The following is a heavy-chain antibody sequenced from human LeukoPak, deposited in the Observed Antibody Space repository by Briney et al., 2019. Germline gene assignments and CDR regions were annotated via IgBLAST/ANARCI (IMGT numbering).Heavy chain of an antibody. Sequence: QPGGSLRLSCAASGFTFSSYAMSWVRQAPGKRLEWVSTISGSGGSTNYAYSVKGRFTISRDNSKNTLYLQMNSLRAEDTAVYYCAKELSSGYYGYYFDYWGQGTLVTVSS. J-gene: IGHJ4*02. V-gene: IGHV3-23*01. CDR2: ISGSGGST. CDR1: GFTFSSYA. D-gene: IGHD6-19*01. CDR3: AKELSSGYYGYYFDY.